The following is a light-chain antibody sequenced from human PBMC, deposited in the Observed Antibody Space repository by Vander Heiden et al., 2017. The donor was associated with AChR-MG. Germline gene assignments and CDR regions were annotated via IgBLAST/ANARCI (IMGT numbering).Light chain of an antibody. J-gene: IGLJ3*02. CDR3: AAWDDSLNGPV. Sequence: QSVLTQPPSASGTPGQRVTIPCSGSSSNIGSNTVNWYQQLPGTAPKLLIYSNNQRPSGVPDRFSGSKSGTSASLAISGLQSEDEADYYCAAWDDSLNGPVFGGGTKLTFL. CDR2: SNN. V-gene: IGLV1-44*01. CDR1: SSNIGSNT.